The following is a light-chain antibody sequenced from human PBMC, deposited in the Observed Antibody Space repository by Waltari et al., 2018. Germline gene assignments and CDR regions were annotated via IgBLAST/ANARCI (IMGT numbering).Light chain of an antibody. V-gene: IGLV3-1*01. J-gene: IGLJ3*02. CDR3: QTWDSSAGV. Sequence: SYALTQPPSVSVSPGQSATITCSGDNLGVKYASWDQQRPGQSPVLVIYQDVMRPSGIPERFSGSNSGNTATLTISETQAMDEADYYCQTWDSSAGVFGGGTKLTVL. CDR1: NLGVKY. CDR2: QDV.